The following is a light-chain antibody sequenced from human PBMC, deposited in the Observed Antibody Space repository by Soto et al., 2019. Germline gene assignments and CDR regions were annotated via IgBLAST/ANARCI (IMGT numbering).Light chain of an antibody. CDR3: SSYTSIGTWV. CDR1: SSDVGDRNY. Sequence: QSALTQPASVSGSPGQSITISCTGTSSDVGDRNYVSWYQQHPGKAPKLMIYEVNNRPSGVSNRFSGSKSGNTASLTISGLQAEDEADYYCSSYTSIGTWVFGGGTQLTVL. J-gene: IGLJ3*02. CDR2: EVN. V-gene: IGLV2-14*01.